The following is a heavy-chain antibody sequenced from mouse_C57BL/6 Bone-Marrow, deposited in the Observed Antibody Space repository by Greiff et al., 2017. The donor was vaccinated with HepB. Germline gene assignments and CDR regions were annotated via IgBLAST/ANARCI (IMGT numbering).Heavy chain of an antibody. Sequence: QVQLQQPGAELVKPGASVKVSCKASGYTFTSYWMHWVKQRPGQGLEWIGRIHPSDSDTNYNQKFKGKATLTVDKSSSTAYMQISILTSEDSAVYYCASSGYYAYWGQGTLVTVSS. CDR1: GYTFTSYW. J-gene: IGHJ3*01. CDR3: ASSGYYAY. D-gene: IGHD3-2*02. CDR2: IHPSDSDT. V-gene: IGHV1-74*01.